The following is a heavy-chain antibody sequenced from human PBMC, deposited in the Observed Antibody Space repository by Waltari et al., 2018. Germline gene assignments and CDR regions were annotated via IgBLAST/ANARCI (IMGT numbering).Heavy chain of an antibody. D-gene: IGHD3-10*01. J-gene: IGHJ4*02. CDR1: GFTFSSYA. V-gene: IGHV3-23*01. Sequence: EVQLLESGGGLVQPGGSLRLSCAASGFTFSSYAMGWVRQAPGKGLEWCATVTGSGGNTDYADSVKGRFTISRDNSKNTLYLQMISLRADDTAVYYCAKGVVRGIIGGFDYWGQGTLVTVSS. CDR3: AKGVVRGIIGGFDY. CDR2: VTGSGGNT.